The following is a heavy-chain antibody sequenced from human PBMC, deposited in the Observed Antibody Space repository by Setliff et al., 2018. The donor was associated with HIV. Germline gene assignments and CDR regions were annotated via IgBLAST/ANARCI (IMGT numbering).Heavy chain of an antibody. CDR3: ASDRPGLEDFDY. CDR2: IYSSGTDI. D-gene: IGHD3-3*01. J-gene: IGHJ4*02. Sequence: PGGSLRLSCAASGFTVSGYYMAWVRQAPGKGLEWVSTIYSSGTDILYADSVKGRFTVSKDNAKSSVYLEMNSLGVEDTAVYYCASDRPGLEDFDYWGQGTLVTVSS. CDR1: GFTVSGYY. V-gene: IGHV3-21*06.